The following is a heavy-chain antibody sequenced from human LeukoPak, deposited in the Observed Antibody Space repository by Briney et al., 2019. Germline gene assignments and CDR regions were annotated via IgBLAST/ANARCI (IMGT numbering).Heavy chain of an antibody. CDR2: ISGSGGST. D-gene: IGHD1-26*01. Sequence: QAGGSLRLSCAASGFTFSSYAVSWVRQAPGKGLEWVSAISGSGGSTYYADSVKGRFTISRDNSKNTLYLQMNSLRAEDTAVYYCAAWGYSGSYVWDYWGQGTLVTVSS. J-gene: IGHJ4*02. CDR1: GFTFSSYA. CDR3: AAWGYSGSYVWDY. V-gene: IGHV3-23*01.